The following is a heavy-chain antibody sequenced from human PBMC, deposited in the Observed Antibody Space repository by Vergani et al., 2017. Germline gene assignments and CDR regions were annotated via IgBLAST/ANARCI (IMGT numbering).Heavy chain of an antibody. D-gene: IGHD6-13*01. CDR1: GVSVTDYN. CDR3: AGETHSWQSADR. CDR2: LSTTGRA. J-gene: IGHJ5*02. Sequence: QVQLQESGPGLVKPSETLSLTCHVFGVSVTDYNCNWIRQAPGKGLEWIGSLSTTGRATHASHHPSLKSRVSISVDTSKSQFSLTLTSVTAADSSFYYWAGETHSWQSADRWGQGLLVAVSS. V-gene: IGHV4-59*02.